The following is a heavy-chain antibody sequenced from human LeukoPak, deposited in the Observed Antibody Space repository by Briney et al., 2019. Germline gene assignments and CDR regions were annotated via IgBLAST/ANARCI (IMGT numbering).Heavy chain of an antibody. CDR2: VSAYDGST. D-gene: IGHD3-10*01. V-gene: IGHV1-18*01. J-gene: IGHJ6*02. CDR1: GYSFTSYG. CDR3: ARGGRDGMDV. Sequence: ASAKVSCKASGYSFTSYGFTWVRRAPGQGLEWMGWVSAYDGSTNYAQKIRGRVTMTTDASKNTVYMELRSLRFDDTAVYYCARGGRDGMDVWGQGTTVTVSS.